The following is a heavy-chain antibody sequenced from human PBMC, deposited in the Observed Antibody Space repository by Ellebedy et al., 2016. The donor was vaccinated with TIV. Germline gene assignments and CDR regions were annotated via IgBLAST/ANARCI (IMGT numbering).Heavy chain of an antibody. Sequence: SETLSLXXTVSGGSISSSGYYWGWIRQSPGKGLEWIGDISPGGITNNNPSLKSRVTISVDESKNQFSLKLSSVTAADTAVYFCARVSPDSGDYNFDLWGRGTLVTVSS. V-gene: IGHV4-39*07. CDR1: GGSISSSGYY. CDR2: ISPGGIT. D-gene: IGHD4-17*01. J-gene: IGHJ2*01. CDR3: ARVSPDSGDYNFDL.